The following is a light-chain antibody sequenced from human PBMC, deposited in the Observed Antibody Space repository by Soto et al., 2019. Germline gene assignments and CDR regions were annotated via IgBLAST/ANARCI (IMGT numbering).Light chain of an antibody. Sequence: IPLTQSPASLSASFGDRVTTTWWASQGISSYLAWYQQKKGKAPKLLIYAASTLQSGVPSRFSGSGYGTDFDLTISSLQTEDFATYYRQQLNSYPLTFGGGTKVDIK. J-gene: IGKJ4*01. CDR2: AAS. CDR3: QQLNSYPLT. CDR1: QGISSY. V-gene: IGKV1-9*01.